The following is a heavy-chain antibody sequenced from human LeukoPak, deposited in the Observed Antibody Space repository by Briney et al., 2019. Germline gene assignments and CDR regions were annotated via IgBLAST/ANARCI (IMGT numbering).Heavy chain of an antibody. J-gene: IGHJ4*02. CDR2: ISADNDNT. V-gene: IGHV1-18*01. D-gene: IGHD2-15*01. CDR3: ARWGYCSGGSCRLDY. CDR1: GYTFTSYG. Sequence: ASVKVSCKASGYTFTSYGISWVRQAPGQGLEWMGWISADNDNTDYAQKLQDRVTMTTDTSTSTAYMELRSLRSDDTALYYCARWGYCSGGSCRLDYWGQGTQVTVSS.